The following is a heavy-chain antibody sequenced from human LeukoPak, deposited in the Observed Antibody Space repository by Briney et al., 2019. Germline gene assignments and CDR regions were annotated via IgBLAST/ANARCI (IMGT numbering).Heavy chain of an antibody. D-gene: IGHD6-13*01. Sequence: SETLSLTCTVSGGSISSSSYYWGWIRQPPGKGLEWIGSIYYSGSTYYNPSLKSRVTISVDTSKNQFSLKLSSVTAADTAVYYCASVVAAGTGLDYWGQGTLVTVSS. J-gene: IGHJ4*02. CDR1: GGSISSSSYY. V-gene: IGHV4-39*07. CDR2: IYYSGST. CDR3: ASVVAAGTGLDY.